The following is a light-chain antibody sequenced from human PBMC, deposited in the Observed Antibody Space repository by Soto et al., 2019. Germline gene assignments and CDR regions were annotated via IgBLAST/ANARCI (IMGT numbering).Light chain of an antibody. CDR3: QQRSNWPSIT. CDR2: DAS. J-gene: IGKJ5*01. Sequence: EIVLPQSPATLSLSPGERATLACRASQSVSSYLAWYQQKPGQAPRLLIYDASNRATGIPARFSGSGSGTDFTLTISSLEPEDFAVYYCQQRSNWPSITFGQGTRLESK. CDR1: QSVSSY. V-gene: IGKV3-11*01.